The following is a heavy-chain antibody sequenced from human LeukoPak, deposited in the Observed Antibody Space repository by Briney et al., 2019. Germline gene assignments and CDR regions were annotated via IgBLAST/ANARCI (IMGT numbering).Heavy chain of an antibody. CDR2: ISSGSSAR. V-gene: IGHV3-48*01. D-gene: IGHD6-19*01. J-gene: IGHJ4*02. CDR1: GFTFSSHS. Sequence: GGSLRLSCAASGFTFSSHSMNWVRRTPGKGLEWVSYISSGSSARYYADSVKGRFTISRDDARNSLYLQMNSLRAEDTAVYYCARDLGPQWLAFDYWGQGTLVTVPS. CDR3: ARDLGPQWLAFDY.